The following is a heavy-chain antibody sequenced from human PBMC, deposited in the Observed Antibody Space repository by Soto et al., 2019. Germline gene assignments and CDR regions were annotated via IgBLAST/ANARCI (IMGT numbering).Heavy chain of an antibody. V-gene: IGHV3-23*01. Sequence: PGGSLRRYCATSGFSFSDYAMSWVRQAPGKGLEWVAGISSSGYTYYVDSLKGRLTISRDNAKNTLYLQMNSLRAEDTAVYYCARDLAFDIWGQGTMVTVSS. CDR1: GFSFSDYA. CDR3: ARDLAFDI. J-gene: IGHJ3*02. CDR2: ISSSGYT.